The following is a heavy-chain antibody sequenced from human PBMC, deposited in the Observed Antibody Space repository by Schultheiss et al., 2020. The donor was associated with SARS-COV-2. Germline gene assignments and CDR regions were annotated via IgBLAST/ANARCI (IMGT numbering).Heavy chain of an antibody. Sequence: GGSLRLSCAASGFTFSSYEMNWVRQAPGKGLEWVSAISGSGGSTYYADSVKGRFTISRDNSKNTLYLQMNSLRAEDTAVYYCAKGCIAVAGTFDYWGQGTLVTVSS. CDR1: GFTFSSYE. J-gene: IGHJ4*02. V-gene: IGHV3-23*01. CDR2: ISGSGGST. D-gene: IGHD6-19*01. CDR3: AKGCIAVAGTFDY.